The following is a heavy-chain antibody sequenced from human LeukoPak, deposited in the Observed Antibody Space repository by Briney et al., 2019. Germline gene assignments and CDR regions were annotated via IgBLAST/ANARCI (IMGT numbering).Heavy chain of an antibody. J-gene: IGHJ4*02. CDR3: ARDAYGARSDY. CDR1: GFTVSSNY. V-gene: IGHV3-53*01. CDR2: IYSGGST. D-gene: IGHD4/OR15-4a*01. Sequence: GGSLGLSCAASGFTVSSNYMSWVRQAPGKGLEWVSVIYSGGSTYYADCVKGRFTISRDNSKNTLYLQMNSLRAEDTAVYYCARDAYGARSDYWGQGTLVTVSS.